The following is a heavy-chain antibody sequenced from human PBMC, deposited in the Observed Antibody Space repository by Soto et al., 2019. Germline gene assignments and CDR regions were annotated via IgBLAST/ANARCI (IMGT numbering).Heavy chain of an antibody. J-gene: IGHJ6*02. CDR3: ARLVQRVTIFGVVPYSYYGLDV. V-gene: IGHV2-70*01. CDR2: IDWDDDK. Sequence: SRPTLVNPTHTLTLTCTFSGFSPSTSEMCVSWIRQPPGKALEWLALIDWDDDKYYSTSLKTRLTISKDTSKNQVVLTMTNMDPVDTATYYCARLVQRVTIFGVVPYSYYGLDVWGQGTTVTVSS. CDR1: GFSPSTSEMC. D-gene: IGHD3-3*01.